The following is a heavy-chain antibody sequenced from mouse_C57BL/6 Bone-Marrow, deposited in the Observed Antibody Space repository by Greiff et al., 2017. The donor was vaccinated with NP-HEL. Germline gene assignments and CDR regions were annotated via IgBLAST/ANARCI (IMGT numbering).Heavy chain of an antibody. CDR3: ARRGLRPSWFAY. V-gene: IGHV1-19*01. Sequence: VQLQQSGPVLVKPGASVKMSCKASGYTFTDYYMNWVKQSHGKSLEWIGVINPYNGGTSYNQKFKGKATLTVDKSSSTAYMELNSLTSEDSAVYYCARRGLRPSWFAYWGQGTLVTVSA. D-gene: IGHD2-4*01. J-gene: IGHJ3*01. CDR1: GYTFTDYY. CDR2: INPYNGGT.